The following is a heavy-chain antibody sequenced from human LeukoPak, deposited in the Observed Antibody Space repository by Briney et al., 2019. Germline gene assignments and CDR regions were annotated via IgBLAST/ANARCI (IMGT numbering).Heavy chain of an antibody. J-gene: IGHJ4*02. CDR3: ARGVQLERHMDY. Sequence: GASVKVSCKASGGTFSSYAISWVRQAPGQGLEWMGGIIPIFGTANYAQKFQGRVTITADESTSTAYMELSSLRSEDTAVYYCARGVQLERHMDYWGQGTLVTVSS. CDR1: GGTFSSYA. CDR2: IIPIFGTA. D-gene: IGHD1-1*01. V-gene: IGHV1-69*13.